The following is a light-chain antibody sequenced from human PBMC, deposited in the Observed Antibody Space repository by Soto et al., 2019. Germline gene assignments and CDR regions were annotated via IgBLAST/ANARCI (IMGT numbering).Light chain of an antibody. J-gene: IGKJ1*01. CDR2: DAS. CDR1: QSISSW. Sequence: DIQMTQSPSSLFASVGDRVTVTSRASQSISSWLAWYQQKPGKAPKLLIYDASSLESGVPSRFSGSGSGTEITLTISSLQPDDFAPYYCQQYNRYSWTFGQGTKVEIK. V-gene: IGKV1-5*01. CDR3: QQYNRYSWT.